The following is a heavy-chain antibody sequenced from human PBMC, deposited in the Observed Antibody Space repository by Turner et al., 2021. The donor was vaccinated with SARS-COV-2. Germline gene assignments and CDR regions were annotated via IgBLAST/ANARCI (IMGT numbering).Heavy chain of an antibody. V-gene: IGHV1-69*06. CDR2: IIPIVATA. J-gene: IGHJ6*02. Sequence: QVQLVQSGAEVKKPGSSVKVSCKASGGTFSSYAVSWVRQAPGQGLGWMGGIIPIVATANYAQKFQGRVTITADKSTSTAYMDLSSLRSEDTAVYYCARAGGYSYGSPFGNWYCGMDVWGQGTTVTVSS. CDR1: GGTFSSYA. CDR3: ARAGGYSYGSPFGNWYCGMDV. D-gene: IGHD5-18*01.